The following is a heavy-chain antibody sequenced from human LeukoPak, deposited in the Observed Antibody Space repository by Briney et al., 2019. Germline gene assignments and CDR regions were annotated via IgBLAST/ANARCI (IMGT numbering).Heavy chain of an antibody. Sequence: ASVKVSCKASGYTFTSYDINWVRQATGQGLEWMGWMNPNSGNTGYAQKFQGRVTMTRNTSISTAYMELSSLRSDDTAVYYCARGGGYCSSTSCTNWFDPWGQGTLVTVSS. D-gene: IGHD2-2*01. V-gene: IGHV1-8*01. CDR1: GYTFTSYD. CDR3: ARGGGYCSSTSCTNWFDP. CDR2: MNPNSGNT. J-gene: IGHJ5*02.